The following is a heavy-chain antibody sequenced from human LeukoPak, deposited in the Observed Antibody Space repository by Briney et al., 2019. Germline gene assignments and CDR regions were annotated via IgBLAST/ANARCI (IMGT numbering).Heavy chain of an antibody. CDR3: ARGPPPDFDY. Sequence: SQTLSLTCAISGDSVSSNSAAWNWIRQSPSRGLEWLGRTYYRSKWYNDYAVSVRSRITINSDTSKNQFSLKLSSVTAADTAVYYCARGPPPDFDYWGQGTLVTVSS. CDR1: GDSVSSNSAA. V-gene: IGHV6-1*01. CDR2: TYYRSKWYN. J-gene: IGHJ4*02.